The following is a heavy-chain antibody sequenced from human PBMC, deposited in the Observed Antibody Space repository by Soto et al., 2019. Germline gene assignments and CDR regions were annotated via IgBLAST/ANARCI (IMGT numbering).Heavy chain of an antibody. V-gene: IGHV1-18*04. Sequence: GASVKVSCKASGYTFTRYSINWVRQAPGQGLEWAGWISNYNGDTKYAQKFQGRVTPTTDTSTTTTYMDLRSLTSDETAVYFWARGDSPGSTTGWFDPGGQGTLVTVSS. J-gene: IGHJ5*02. CDR2: ISNYNGDT. CDR1: GYTFTRYS. D-gene: IGHD1-1*01. CDR3: ARGDSPGSTTGWFDP.